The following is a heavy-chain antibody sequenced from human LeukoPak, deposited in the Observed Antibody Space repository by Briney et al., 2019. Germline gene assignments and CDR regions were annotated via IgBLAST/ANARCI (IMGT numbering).Heavy chain of an antibody. CDR3: ARGFHRYSYDSGAYSIY. CDR2: ISSSGSTI. Sequence: TGGSLRLSCAASGFTFSSYEMNWVRQAPGKGLEWVSYISSSGSTIYYADSVKGRFTISRDNAKNSLFLQMNSLRAEDTAVYYCARGFHRYSYDSGAYSIYWGQGTLVTVSS. CDR1: GFTFSSYE. V-gene: IGHV3-48*03. D-gene: IGHD3-22*01. J-gene: IGHJ4*02.